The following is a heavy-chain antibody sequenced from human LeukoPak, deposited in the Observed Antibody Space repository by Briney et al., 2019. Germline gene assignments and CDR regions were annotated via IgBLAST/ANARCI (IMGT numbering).Heavy chain of an antibody. CDR1: AVILFTYY. CDR2: ISGIVGSA. D-gene: IGHD3-10*01. J-gene: IGHJ4*02. V-gene: IGHV3-23*01. Sequence: GGCLMRLSVASAVILFTYYIIWVLHRPGKGLEWVSGISGIVGSAYYADSVKGRFTITRDNSKNTLYLQMNSLRADDTAVYYCAKSQYGEENWGQGTLVTVSS. CDR3: AKSQYGEEN.